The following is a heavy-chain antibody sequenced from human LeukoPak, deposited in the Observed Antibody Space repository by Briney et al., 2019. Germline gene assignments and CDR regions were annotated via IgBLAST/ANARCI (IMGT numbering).Heavy chain of an antibody. CDR2: INPNSGGT. Sequence: ASVKVFCKASGYTFTGYYIHWVRQAPGQGLKWMGWINPNSGGTNYAQKFQGRITMTRDTSISTAYMELSRLRSDDTAVYYCARDCSSTSCLDYWGQGTLVTVSS. D-gene: IGHD2-2*01. CDR1: GYTFTGYY. V-gene: IGHV1-2*02. CDR3: ARDCSSTSCLDY. J-gene: IGHJ4*02.